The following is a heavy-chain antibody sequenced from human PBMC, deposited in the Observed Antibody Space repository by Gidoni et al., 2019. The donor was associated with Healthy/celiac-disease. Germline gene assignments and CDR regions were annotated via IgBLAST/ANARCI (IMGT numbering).Heavy chain of an antibody. Sequence: QVQLQESGPGLVKPAQTLSLTCTVSGRSISSGSYYWSWIRPPAGKGLECIGRIYTSGSTNYNPSLKSRVTISVDTSKNQFSLKLSSVTAADTAVYYCARDPYSNYGGFAYYYYGMDVWGQGTTVTVSS. V-gene: IGHV4-61*02. CDR3: ARDPYSNYGGFAYYYYGMDV. J-gene: IGHJ6*02. CDR2: IYTSGST. D-gene: IGHD4-4*01. CDR1: GRSISSGSYY.